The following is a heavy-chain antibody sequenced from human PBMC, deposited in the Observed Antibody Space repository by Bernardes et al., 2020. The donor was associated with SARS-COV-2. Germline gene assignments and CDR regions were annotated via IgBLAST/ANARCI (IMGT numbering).Heavy chain of an antibody. D-gene: IGHD3-10*01. Sequence: GESLKISCNASGYIFINNLIAWVRQMPGKGLEWMGTIYPGDSDTRYSPSFQGQVTVSADKSINTAYLQWSSLKASDTAVYYCARDGDGSGSFPSYGMDVWGQGTTVTVSS. CDR3: ARDGDGSGSFPSYGMDV. CDR2: IYPGDSDT. CDR1: GYIFINNL. V-gene: IGHV5-51*01. J-gene: IGHJ6*02.